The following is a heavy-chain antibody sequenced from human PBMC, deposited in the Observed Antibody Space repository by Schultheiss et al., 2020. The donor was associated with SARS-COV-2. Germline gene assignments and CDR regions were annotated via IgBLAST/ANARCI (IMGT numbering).Heavy chain of an antibody. D-gene: IGHD6-13*01. J-gene: IGHJ3*02. CDR3: ARAAAGTPDAFDI. CDR1: GGSFSGYY. Sequence: SETLSLTCAVYGGSFSGYYWSWIRQPPGKGLEWIGEINHSGSTNYNPSLKSRVTISVDTYKNQFSLKLSSVTAADTAVYYCARAAAGTPDAFDIWGQGTMVTVSS. V-gene: IGHV4-34*01. CDR2: INHSGST.